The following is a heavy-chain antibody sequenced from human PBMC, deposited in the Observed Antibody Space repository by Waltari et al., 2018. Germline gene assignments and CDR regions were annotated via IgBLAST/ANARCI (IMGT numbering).Heavy chain of an antibody. Sequence: EVQLVESGGGLVQPGVSLRLSCSVPTLSVTTNYMGWVRQAPGKGGEWVSNITRNEETSQAVPVKGRFSISRDTSKNTLYRQINSLRVGDTAVYYCAGGNSGDRVGRPMYYWGQGTVVTVSS. CDR3: AGGNSGDRVGRPMYY. J-gene: IGHJ4*02. CDR2: ITRNEET. D-gene: IGHD4-17*01. V-gene: IGHV3-66*01. CDR1: TLSVTTNY.